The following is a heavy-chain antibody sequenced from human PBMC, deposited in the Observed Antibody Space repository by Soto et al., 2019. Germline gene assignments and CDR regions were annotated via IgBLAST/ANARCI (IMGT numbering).Heavy chain of an antibody. CDR3: ARDGSGSYRYYYYYGMDV. J-gene: IGHJ6*02. CDR1: GYTFTSYY. V-gene: IGHV1-46*01. Sequence: GASVKVSCKASGYTFTSYYMHWVRQAPGQGLEWMGIINPSGGSTSYAQKLQGRVTMTRDTSTSTVYMELSSLRSEDTAVFYCARDGSGSYRYYYYYGMDVWGQGTTVTVSS. D-gene: IGHD1-26*01. CDR2: INPSGGST.